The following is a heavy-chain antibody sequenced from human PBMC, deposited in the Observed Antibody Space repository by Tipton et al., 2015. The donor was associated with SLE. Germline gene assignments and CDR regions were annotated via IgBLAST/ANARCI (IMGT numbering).Heavy chain of an antibody. J-gene: IGHJ4*02. V-gene: IGHV4-39*07. CDR1: GGSVSSGSYY. D-gene: IGHD6-13*01. CDR3: ARDRGQQLAFDY. CDR2: ISYSGST. Sequence: TLSLTCTVSGGSVSSGSYYWGWIRQPPGKGLEWIGSISYSGSTYYNPSLKSRVALSVDASNNQFSLKLTSVTAADTAVYYCARDRGQQLAFDYWGQGTLVTVSS.